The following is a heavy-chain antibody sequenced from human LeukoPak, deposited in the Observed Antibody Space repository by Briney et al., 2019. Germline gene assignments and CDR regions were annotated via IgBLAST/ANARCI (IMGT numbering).Heavy chain of an antibody. D-gene: IGHD3-10*01. V-gene: IGHV4-38-2*02. CDR2: IYHSGST. CDR1: GYSISSGYY. Sequence: PSETLSLTCAVSGYSISSGYYWGWIRQPPGKGLEWIGSIYHSGSTYYNPSLKSRVTISVDTSKNQFSLKLSSVTAADTAVYYCARDWVYGSGSYYDHPPFDYWGQGTLVTVSS. CDR3: ARDWVYGSGSYYDHPPFDY. J-gene: IGHJ4*02.